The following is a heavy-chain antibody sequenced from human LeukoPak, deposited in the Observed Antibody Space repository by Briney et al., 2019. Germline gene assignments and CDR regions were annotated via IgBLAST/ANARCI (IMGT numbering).Heavy chain of an antibody. CDR1: GFTFNTYN. CDR3: ARGISANWFDP. J-gene: IGHJ5*02. V-gene: IGHV3-21*01. CDR2: ISASSSYI. Sequence: AGGSLRLSCIASGFTFNTYNMNWVRQAPGKGLEWVSSISASSSYIYYADSVKGRFSISRDDAKNSLYLQMNSLRAEDTAVYYCARGISANWFDPWGQGTLVTVSS.